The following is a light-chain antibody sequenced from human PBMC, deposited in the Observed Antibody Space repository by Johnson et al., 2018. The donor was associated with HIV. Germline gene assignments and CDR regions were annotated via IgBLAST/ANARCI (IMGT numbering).Light chain of an antibody. CDR3: GTWDSSLSVYV. Sequence: QSALTQPPSVSAAPGQKVTISCSGSSSNIGNNYVSWYQQLPGTAPKLLIYDNNKRPSGIPDRFSGSKSGTSATLGITGLQTGDEADYYCGTWDSSLSVYVVGTGTEVTV. V-gene: IGLV1-51*01. J-gene: IGLJ1*01. CDR2: DNN. CDR1: SSNIGNNY.